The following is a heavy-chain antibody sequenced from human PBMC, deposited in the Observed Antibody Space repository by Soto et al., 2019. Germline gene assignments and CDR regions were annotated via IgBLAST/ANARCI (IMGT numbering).Heavy chain of an antibody. CDR2: IYYSGST. V-gene: IGHV4-59*01. CDR1: GGSISSYY. J-gene: IGHJ4*02. Sequence: SLTCTVSGGSISSYYWSWIRQPPGKGLEWIGYIYYSGSTNYNPSLKSRVTISVDTSKNQFSLKLSSVTAADTAVYYCARYSSGATVFYYFDYWGQGTLVTVSS. CDR3: ARYSSGATVFYYFDY. D-gene: IGHD6-19*01.